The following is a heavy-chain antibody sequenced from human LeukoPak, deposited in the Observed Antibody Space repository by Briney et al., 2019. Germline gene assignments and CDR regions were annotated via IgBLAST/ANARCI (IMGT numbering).Heavy chain of an antibody. Sequence: SETLSLTCTVSGGSISSGSYYWSWIRQPAGKGLEWIGRIYTSGSTNYNPSLKSRVIISVDTSKNQFSLKLSSVTAVDTAVYYCARHYGNYLSEYFQHWGQGTLVTVSS. CDR2: IYTSGST. CDR1: GGSISSGSYY. CDR3: ARHYGNYLSEYFQH. D-gene: IGHD4-11*01. J-gene: IGHJ1*01. V-gene: IGHV4-61*02.